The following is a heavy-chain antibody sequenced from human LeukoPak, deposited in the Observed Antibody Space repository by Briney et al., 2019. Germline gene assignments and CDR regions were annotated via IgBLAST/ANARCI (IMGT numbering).Heavy chain of an antibody. CDR2: ISAYNGNT. CDR1: GYTFTSYG. D-gene: IGHD6-19*01. J-gene: IGHJ4*02. Sequence: ASVKVSCKASGYTFTSYGISWVRQAPGQGLEWMGWISAYNGNTNYAQKLQGRVTMTTDTSTSTAHMELRSLRSDDTAVYYCARRWIAVAVGYFDYWGQGTLVTVSS. V-gene: IGHV1-18*01. CDR3: ARRWIAVAVGYFDY.